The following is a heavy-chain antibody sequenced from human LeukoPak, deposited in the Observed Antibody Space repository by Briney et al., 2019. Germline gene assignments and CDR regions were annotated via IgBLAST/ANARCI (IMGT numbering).Heavy chain of an antibody. CDR2: IYYSGST. V-gene: IGHV4-31*03. D-gene: IGHD3-22*01. CDR1: GGSISSGGYY. CDR3: ARECERVGSSGYENWFDP. Sequence: TLSLTCTVSGGSISSGGYYWSWIRQHPGKGLEWIGYIYYSGSTYYNPSLKSRVTISVDTSKNQFSLKLSSVTAADTAVYYCARECERVGSSGYENWFDPWGQGTLVTVSS. J-gene: IGHJ5*02.